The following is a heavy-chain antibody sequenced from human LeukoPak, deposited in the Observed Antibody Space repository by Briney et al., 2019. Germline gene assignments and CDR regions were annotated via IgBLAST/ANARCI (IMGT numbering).Heavy chain of an antibody. CDR3: AREGHGADWLFPLFY. D-gene: IGHD3-9*01. CDR2: IYSGGST. V-gene: IGHV3-53*01. J-gene: IGHJ4*02. CDR1: GFTVSSNY. Sequence: PGGSLRLSCAASGFTVSSNYMSWVRQAPGKGLEWVSVIYSGGSTYYADSVKGRFTISRDNSKNTLYLQMNSLRAEDTAVYYCAREGHGADWLFPLFYWGQGTLVTVSS.